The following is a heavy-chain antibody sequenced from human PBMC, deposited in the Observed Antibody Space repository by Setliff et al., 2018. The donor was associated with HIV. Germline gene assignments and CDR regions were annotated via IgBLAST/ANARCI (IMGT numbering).Heavy chain of an antibody. V-gene: IGHV1-2*05. Sequence: GASVKVSCKASGYTFTDYYVHWVRQAPGQGLEWMGRLNPHDGDTEYAQMFEGRVIMTRDTSISTAYMDLSGLRSDDTVIYYCAREARYYILGSDDALDIWGQGTVVTVSS. D-gene: IGHD3-10*01. CDR3: AREARYYILGSDDALDI. J-gene: IGHJ3*02. CDR1: GYTFTDYY. CDR2: LNPHDGDT.